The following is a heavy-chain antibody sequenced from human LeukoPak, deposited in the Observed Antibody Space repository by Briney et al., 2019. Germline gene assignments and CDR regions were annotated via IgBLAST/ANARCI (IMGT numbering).Heavy chain of an antibody. D-gene: IGHD6-13*01. CDR2: IYSGGST. J-gene: IGHJ6*02. CDR3: ARGYSSSWYASLGPSGMDV. V-gene: IGHV3-53*01. Sequence: GGSLRLSCAASGFTVSSNCMSWVRQAPGKGLEWVSVIYSGGSTYYADSVKGRFTISRDNSKNTLYLQMNSLRAEDTAVYYCARGYSSSWYASLGPSGMDVWGQGTTVTVSS. CDR1: GFTVSSNC.